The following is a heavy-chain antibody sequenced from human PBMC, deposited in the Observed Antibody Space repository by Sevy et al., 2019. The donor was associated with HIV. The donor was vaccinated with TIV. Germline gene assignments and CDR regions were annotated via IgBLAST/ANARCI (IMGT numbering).Heavy chain of an antibody. J-gene: IGHJ6*02. Sequence: GGSLRLSCAASGFTFSSYGMHWVRQAPGKGLEWVAVISYDGSNKYYADSGKGRFTISRDNSKNTLYLQMNSLRAEDTAVYYCAGTYDYGSGSSYGMDVWGQGTTVTVSS. CDR1: GFTFSSYG. D-gene: IGHD3-10*01. V-gene: IGHV3-30*03. CDR2: ISYDGSNK. CDR3: AGTYDYGSGSSYGMDV.